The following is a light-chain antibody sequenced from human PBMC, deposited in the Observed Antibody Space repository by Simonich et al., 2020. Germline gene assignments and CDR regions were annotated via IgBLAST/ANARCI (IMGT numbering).Light chain of an antibody. CDR1: SSDVGGYNY. CDR3: SSYTSSSTWV. CDR2: DVS. Sequence: QSALTQPASVSGSPGQSLTISCTGTSSDVGGYNYVSWYQQHPGKAPKLMIYDVSKRPSGVSNRFSGSKSGNTASLTISGRQAEDEADYYCSSYTSSSTWVFGGGTKLTVL. V-gene: IGLV2-14*01. J-gene: IGLJ3*02.